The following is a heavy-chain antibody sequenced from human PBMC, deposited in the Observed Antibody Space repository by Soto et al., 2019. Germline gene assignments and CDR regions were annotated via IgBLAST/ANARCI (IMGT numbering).Heavy chain of an antibody. V-gene: IGHV3-23*01. J-gene: IGHJ6*02. CDR2: ISGSGGST. D-gene: IGHD6-19*01. CDR3: AKGGSDSSGWYRSHYYYGMDV. Sequence: EVQLLESGGGLVQPGGSLRLSWAASGFTFSSYAMSWVRQAPGKGLEWVSAISGSGGSTYYADSVKGRFTISRDNSKNTLYLQMNSLRAEDTAVYYCAKGGSDSSGWYRSHYYYGMDVWGQGTTVTVSS. CDR1: GFTFSSYA.